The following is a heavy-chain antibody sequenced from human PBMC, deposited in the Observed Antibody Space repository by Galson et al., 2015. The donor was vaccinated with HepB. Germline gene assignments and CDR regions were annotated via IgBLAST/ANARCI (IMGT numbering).Heavy chain of an antibody. CDR3: AREGASLSPNGGKDYDFWEEHFDY. CDR2: ISSSSSYI. V-gene: IGHV3-21*01. J-gene: IGHJ4*02. CDR1: GFTFSSYS. Sequence: SLRLSCAASGFTFSSYSMNWVRQAPGEGLEWVSSISSSSSYIYYADSVKGRFTISRDNAKNSLYLQMNSLRAEDTAVYYCAREGASLSPNGGKDYDFWEEHFDYWGQGTLVTVSS. D-gene: IGHD3-3*01.